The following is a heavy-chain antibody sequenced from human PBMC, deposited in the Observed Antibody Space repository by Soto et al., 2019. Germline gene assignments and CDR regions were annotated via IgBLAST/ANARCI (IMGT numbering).Heavy chain of an antibody. V-gene: IGHV3-11*01. CDR1: GFRFSDHY. J-gene: IGHJ4*02. CDR2: ISGGGTTI. Sequence: QVQLVESGGGLVEPGGSLRLSCAASGFRFSDHYMTWIRQAPGKGLEWVSKISGGGTTIYYADSVKGRFTVSRDNAKHSLYLHMTSLRAEDTAVYYFAGDPYYYGSAFWGQGTLVTVSS. CDR3: AGDPYYYGSAF. D-gene: IGHD3-10*01.